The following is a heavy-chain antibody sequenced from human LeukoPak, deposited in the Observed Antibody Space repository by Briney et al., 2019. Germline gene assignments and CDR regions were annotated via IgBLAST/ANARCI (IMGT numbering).Heavy chain of an antibody. CDR3: AKSWRPRRWPDSFDP. Sequence: PSETLSLTCTVSGGSISSYYWSWIRQPPGKGLEWIGYIYNSGSTNHNPSLRSRVTISVDTSKNQFSLKLSSVTAADTAVYYCAKSWRPRRWPDSFDPWGQGTLVTVSP. CDR2: IYNSGST. CDR1: GGSISSYY. J-gene: IGHJ5*02. V-gene: IGHV4-59*01. D-gene: IGHD5-24*01.